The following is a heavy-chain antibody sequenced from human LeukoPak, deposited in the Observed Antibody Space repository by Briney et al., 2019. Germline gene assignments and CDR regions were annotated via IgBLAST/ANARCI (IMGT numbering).Heavy chain of an antibody. J-gene: IGHJ4*02. CDR3: AKAPVDGIVVVPAAME. D-gene: IGHD2-2*01. CDR2: IKQDGSEK. CDR1: GFTFSSYW. V-gene: IGHV3-7*03. Sequence: SGGSLRLSCAASGFTFSSYWMSWVRQAPGKGLEWVANIKQDGSEKYYVDSVKGRFTISRDNSKNTLYLQMNSLRAEDTAVYYCAKAPVDGIVVVPAAMEWGQGTLVTVSS.